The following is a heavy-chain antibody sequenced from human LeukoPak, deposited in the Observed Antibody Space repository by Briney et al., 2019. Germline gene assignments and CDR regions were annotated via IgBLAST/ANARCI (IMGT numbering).Heavy chain of an antibody. J-gene: IGHJ4*02. Sequence: SETLSLTCTVSGGSISSHYWSWIRQPPGKGLEWIGYIYYSGGTNYNPSLKSRVIISVDTSKNQFSLKLSSVTAAHTAVYYCARSDEAVAELDYWGQGTLVTVSS. D-gene: IGHD6-19*01. CDR3: ARSDEAVAELDY. CDR2: IYYSGGT. CDR1: GGSISSHY. V-gene: IGHV4-59*11.